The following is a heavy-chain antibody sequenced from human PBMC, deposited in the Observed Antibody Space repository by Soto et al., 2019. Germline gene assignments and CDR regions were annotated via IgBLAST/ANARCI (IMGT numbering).Heavy chain of an antibody. Sequence: SETLSLTCTVSGDSISSGDYYWSWIRQPPGKGLEWIGYIYYSGSTYYNPSLKSRVTISVDTSKNQFSLKLSSVTAADTAVYYCARDNYYYGMDVWGQGTTVTVSS. CDR3: ARDNYYYGMDV. CDR2: IYYSGST. J-gene: IGHJ6*02. V-gene: IGHV4-30-4*01. CDR1: GDSISSGDYY.